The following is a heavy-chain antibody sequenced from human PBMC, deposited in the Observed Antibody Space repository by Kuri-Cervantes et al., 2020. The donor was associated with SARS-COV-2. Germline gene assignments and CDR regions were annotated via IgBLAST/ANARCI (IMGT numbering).Heavy chain of an antibody. CDR2: IKSKTDGGTT. Sequence: GESLKISCAASGFTFSNAWMSWVRQAPGKGLEWVGRIKSKTDGGTTDYAAPVKGRFTISRDDSKNTLYLQMNSLKTEDTAVYYCTTDAALTVNTGEYWGQGTLVTVSS. CDR3: TTDAALTVNTGEY. V-gene: IGHV3-15*01. D-gene: IGHD4-17*01. CDR1: GFTFSNAW. J-gene: IGHJ4*02.